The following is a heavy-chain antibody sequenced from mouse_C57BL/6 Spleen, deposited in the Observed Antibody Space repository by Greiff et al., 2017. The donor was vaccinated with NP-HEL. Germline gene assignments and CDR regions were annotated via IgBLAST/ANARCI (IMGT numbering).Heavy chain of an antibody. D-gene: IGHD1-1*01. CDR1: GYAFSSSW. Sequence: VQLQQSGPELVKPGASVKISCKASGYAFSSSWMNWVKQRPGKGLEWIGRIYPGDGDTNYNGKFKGKATLTADKSSSTAYMQLSSLTSEDSAVYFCARPDYYGSRYGYFDVWGTGTTVTVSS. CDR2: IYPGDGDT. CDR3: ARPDYYGSRYGYFDV. V-gene: IGHV1-82*01. J-gene: IGHJ1*03.